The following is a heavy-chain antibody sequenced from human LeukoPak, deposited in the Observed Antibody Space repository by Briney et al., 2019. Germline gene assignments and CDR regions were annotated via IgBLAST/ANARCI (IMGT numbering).Heavy chain of an antibody. CDR2: IYYSGST. J-gene: IGHJ4*02. V-gene: IGHV4-30-4*08. Sequence: KPSETLSLTCTVSGGSISSYYWSWIRQPPGKGLEWIGYIYYSGSTYYNPSLKSRVTISVDTSKNQFSLKLSSVTAADTAVYYCARGALAYDFWSGYYGTGSFDYWGQGTLVTVSS. CDR3: ARGALAYDFWSGYYGTGSFDY. D-gene: IGHD3-3*01. CDR1: GGSISSYY.